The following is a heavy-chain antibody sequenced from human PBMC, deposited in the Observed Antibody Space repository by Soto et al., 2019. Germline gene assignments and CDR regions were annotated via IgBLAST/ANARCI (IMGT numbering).Heavy chain of an antibody. V-gene: IGHV1-69*13. CDR2: IIPIFGTA. J-gene: IGHJ6*01. CDR1: GGTFSSYA. Sequence: SVKGSCKGSGGTFSSYAISWVRQAPGQGLEWMGGIIPIFGTANYAQKFQGRVTITADESTSTAYMELSSVRSEGTAVYYCARHERRSARTYYSSYGTHAWAQATTATVS. CDR3: ARHERRSARTYYSSYGTHA. D-gene: IGHD6-6*01.